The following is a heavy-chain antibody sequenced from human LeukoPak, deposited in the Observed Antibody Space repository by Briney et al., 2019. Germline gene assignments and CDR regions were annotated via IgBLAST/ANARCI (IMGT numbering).Heavy chain of an antibody. CDR2: ISSSGSNI. D-gene: IGHD2-2*01. J-gene: IGHJ3*02. V-gene: IGHV3-48*03. CDR1: GFTFSSYE. Sequence: GGSLTLSCAASGFTFSSYEMNWVRQAPGKGLEWVSYISSSGSNIKYADSVKGRFTISRGNAKNSVYLQMNSLRAEDTAVYYCARDIKGQYQDAFDIWGQGTMVTVSS. CDR3: ARDIKGQYQDAFDI.